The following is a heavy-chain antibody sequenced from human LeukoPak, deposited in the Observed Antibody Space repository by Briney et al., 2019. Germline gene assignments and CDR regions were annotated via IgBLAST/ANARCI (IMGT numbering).Heavy chain of an antibody. D-gene: IGHD3-22*01. J-gene: IGHJ3*01. CDR2: INPSGGST. CDR3: ARLRNLDRGGFYPDGFDF. V-gene: IGHV1-46*01. Sequence: GASVKVSCKASGYTFSTYYMHWVRQAPEQGLEWMGVINPSGGSTSYAQRFQGRVTMTRDTSTSTVYMELRSLRSDDTAVYYCARLRNLDRGGFYPDGFDFWGQGTMVTVSS. CDR1: GYTFSTYY.